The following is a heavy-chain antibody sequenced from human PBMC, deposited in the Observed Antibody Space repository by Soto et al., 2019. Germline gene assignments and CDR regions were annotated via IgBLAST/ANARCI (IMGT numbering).Heavy chain of an antibody. CDR1: GGSISSSNW. Sequence: PSETLSLTCAVSGGSISSSNWWSWVRQPPGQGLEWIGEIYHSGSTNYNPSLKSRVTISVDKSKNQFSLKLSSVTAADTAVYYCARVCIAVATGGGDAFDIWGQGTMVTVSS. V-gene: IGHV4-4*02. D-gene: IGHD6-19*01. J-gene: IGHJ3*02. CDR2: IYHSGST. CDR3: ARVCIAVATGGGDAFDI.